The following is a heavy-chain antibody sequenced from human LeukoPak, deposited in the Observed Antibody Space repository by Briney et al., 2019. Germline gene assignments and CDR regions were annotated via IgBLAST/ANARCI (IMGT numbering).Heavy chain of an antibody. J-gene: IGHJ6*02. V-gene: IGHV3-43D*03. Sequence: GGSLRLSCAASGFTFDDYAMHWVRQAPGKGLEWVSLISWDGGSTYYADSVKGRFTISRDNSKNSVYLQMNSLRAEDTALYYCAKDKSRYCSSTSCPLGMDVWGQGTTVTVSS. CDR3: AKDKSRYCSSTSCPLGMDV. CDR2: ISWDGGST. D-gene: IGHD2-2*01. CDR1: GFTFDDYA.